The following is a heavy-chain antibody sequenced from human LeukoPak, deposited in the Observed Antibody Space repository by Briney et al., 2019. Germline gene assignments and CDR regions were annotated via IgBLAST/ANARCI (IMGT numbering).Heavy chain of an antibody. V-gene: IGHV5-51*01. CDR2: IYPGDSDT. CDR1: GYRFTSYW. J-gene: IGHJ4*02. CDR3: ARLNYTAAAGTLLFDY. D-gene: IGHD6-13*01. Sequence: GGSLQISLNGSGYRFTSYWIGLVRPMPGKGLGWMGIIYPGDSDTRYSPSFQGQVTISADKSISTAYLQWCSLKASDTAMYYCARLNYTAAAGTLLFDYWGQGTLVTVSS.